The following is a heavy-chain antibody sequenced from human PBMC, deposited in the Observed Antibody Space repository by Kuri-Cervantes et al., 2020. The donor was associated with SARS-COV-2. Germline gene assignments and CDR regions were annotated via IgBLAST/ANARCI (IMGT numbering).Heavy chain of an antibody. V-gene: IGHV1-8*01. Sequence: ASVKVSCKAPETTFPNYDINWARQATGQGLEWMGWMNPNSGNTGYAQKFQGRVTMTRNTSISTAYLQWSSLKASDTAMYYYARLLGTSLFDYWGQGTLVTVSS. J-gene: IGHJ4*02. CDR3: ARLLGTSLFDY. CDR2: MNPNSGNT. D-gene: IGHD7-27*01. CDR1: ETTFPNYD.